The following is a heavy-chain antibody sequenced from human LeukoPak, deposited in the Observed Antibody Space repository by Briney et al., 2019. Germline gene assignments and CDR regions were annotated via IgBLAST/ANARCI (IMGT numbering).Heavy chain of an antibody. Sequence: SETLSLTCTVSGGSISNSDYYWDWIRQPPGKGLEWIGSINYHGSTYHNPSLESRVTISVDTSKNQFSLKLSSVTAADTAVYYCARRLRHGHYDSSGHFDYWGQGTLVTVSS. CDR1: GGSISNSDYY. CDR3: ARRLRHGHYDSSGHFDY. CDR2: INYHGST. J-gene: IGHJ4*02. V-gene: IGHV4-39*01. D-gene: IGHD3-22*01.